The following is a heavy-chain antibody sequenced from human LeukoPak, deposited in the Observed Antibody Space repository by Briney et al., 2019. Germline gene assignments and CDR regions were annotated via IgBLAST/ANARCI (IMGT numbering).Heavy chain of an antibody. J-gene: IGHJ6*02. CDR3: ARDPEYSSGWYDQGRPQAYYYGTDV. D-gene: IGHD6-19*01. CDR2: IIPIFGTA. V-gene: IGHV1-69*01. Sequence: SVKVSCKASGGTFSSYAIRWVRQAPGQGLEWMGGIIPIFGTANYAQKFQGRVTITADESTSTAYMELSSLRSEDTAVYYCARDPEYSSGWYDQGRPQAYYYGTDVWGQGTTVTVSS. CDR1: GGTFSSYA.